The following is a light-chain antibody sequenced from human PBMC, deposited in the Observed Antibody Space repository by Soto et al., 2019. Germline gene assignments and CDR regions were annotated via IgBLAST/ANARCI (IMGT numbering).Light chain of an antibody. J-gene: IGKJ2*01. Sequence: DIQMTQSPSSLSASVGDSVSITCRASQGITRDLAWYQQKPGKAPKRLIYAASSLQSGVPSRFSGSGSGTEFTLTISRLQPEDFATYYCLQHNSYPYTFGQGTRLEIK. CDR1: QGITRD. CDR3: LQHNSYPYT. CDR2: AAS. V-gene: IGKV1-17*01.